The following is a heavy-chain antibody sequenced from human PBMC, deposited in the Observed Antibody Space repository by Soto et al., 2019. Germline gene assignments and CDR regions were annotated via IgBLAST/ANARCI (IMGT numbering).Heavy chain of an antibody. Sequence: QVQLQESGPGLVKPSQTLSLTCTVSGGSISSGGYYWSWIRQHPGKGLEWIGYIYYSGSTYYNPSLKSQVTISVDPSKNQFSLKLSSVTAADTAVYYCARAGGGYCSSTSCYRNWFDPWGQGTLVTVSS. CDR1: GGSISSGGYY. CDR3: ARAGGGYCSSTSCYRNWFDP. CDR2: IYYSGST. D-gene: IGHD2-2*01. J-gene: IGHJ5*02. V-gene: IGHV4-31*01.